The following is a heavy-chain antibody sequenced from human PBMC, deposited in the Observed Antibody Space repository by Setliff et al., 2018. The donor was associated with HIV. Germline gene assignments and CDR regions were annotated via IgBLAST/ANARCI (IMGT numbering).Heavy chain of an antibody. J-gene: IGHJ4*02. V-gene: IGHV3-7*02. CDR2: IQQHGSEI. CDR3: VGFSRDSSGYYNS. CDR1: GYNFNSNW. D-gene: IGHD3-22*01. Sequence: GESLKISCKSSGYNFNSNWIGWVRQTPGKGLEWVANIQQHGSEIHYVASVKGRFTISRDNAKNSLYLQMNSLRAEDTAVYYCVGFSRDSSGYYNSWGQGTLVTVSS.